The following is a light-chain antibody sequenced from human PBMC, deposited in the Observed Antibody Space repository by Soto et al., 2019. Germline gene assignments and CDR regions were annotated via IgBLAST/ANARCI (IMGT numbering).Light chain of an antibody. Sequence: QSVLTQPPSASGSPGRSVTISCTGTSSDVGGYDYVSWFQQHPGKAPKLIIYEVTNRPSGVSNRFSGSKSGNTASLTISGLQAEDEADYYCSSYTTSSTRGFGTGTKVIV. J-gene: IGLJ1*01. CDR2: EVT. CDR3: SSYTTSSTRG. CDR1: SSDVGGYDY. V-gene: IGLV2-14*01.